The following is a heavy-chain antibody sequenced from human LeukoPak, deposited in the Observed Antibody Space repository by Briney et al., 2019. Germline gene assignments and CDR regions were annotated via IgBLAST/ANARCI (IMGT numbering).Heavy chain of an antibody. J-gene: IGHJ6*03. D-gene: IGHD2-2*01. CDR1: GFTFSSYG. Sequence: GGSLRLSCAASGFTFSSYGMHWVRQAPGKGLEWVALISYDGSNKYYADSVKGRFTIYRDNSKNTLYLQMNSLRAEDTAMYYCARDQMRPYQYYMDVWGKGTTVTISS. CDR2: ISYDGSNK. CDR3: ARDQMRPYQYYMDV. V-gene: IGHV3-30*03.